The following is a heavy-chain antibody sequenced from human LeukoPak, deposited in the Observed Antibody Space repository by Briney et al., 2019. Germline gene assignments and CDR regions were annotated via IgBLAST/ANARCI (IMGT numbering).Heavy chain of an antibody. Sequence: SETLSLTCTVSGGSISNYYWSWLRQPPGEGLEWIAYLHYSGSTNYNPSLKGRVTTSVDTSKNQSSLKLSSVTAADTAVYYCARSIAGTRSKFDYWGQGTLVTVSS. D-gene: IGHD1/OR15-1a*01. V-gene: IGHV4-59*08. CDR2: LHYSGST. CDR3: ARSIAGTRSKFDY. J-gene: IGHJ4*02. CDR1: GGSISNYY.